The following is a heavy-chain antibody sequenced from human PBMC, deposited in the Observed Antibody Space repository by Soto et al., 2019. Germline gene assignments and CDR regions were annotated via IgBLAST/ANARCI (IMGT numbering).Heavy chain of an antibody. CDR1: AFSFSTYT. J-gene: IGHJ2*01. CDR2: ISGSSSSI. D-gene: IGHD2-8*01. Sequence: EVELVESGGGLVQPGGSLRLSCAASAFSFSTYTMNWVRQAPGKGLEWVSYISGSSSSIKYADSVKGRFTISRDNAKNSMYLQMNSLRAEDTAVYYCAQNGGSVRRYFDLWGRGTLVTVSS. V-gene: IGHV3-48*01. CDR3: AQNGGSVRRYFDL.